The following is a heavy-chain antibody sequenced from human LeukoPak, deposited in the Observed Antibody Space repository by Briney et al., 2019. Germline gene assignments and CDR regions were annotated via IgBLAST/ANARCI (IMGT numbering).Heavy chain of an antibody. CDR1: GSTFSSYA. J-gene: IGHJ4*02. D-gene: IGHD3-3*01. V-gene: IGHV3-30-3*01. Sequence: GGSLRLSCAASGSTFSSYAMHWVRQAPGKGLEWVAVISYDGSNKYYADSVKGRFTISRDNSKNTLYLQMNSLRAEDTAVYYCAREGYYDFWSGYSKNFDYWGQGTLVTVSS. CDR3: AREGYYDFWSGYSKNFDY. CDR2: ISYDGSNK.